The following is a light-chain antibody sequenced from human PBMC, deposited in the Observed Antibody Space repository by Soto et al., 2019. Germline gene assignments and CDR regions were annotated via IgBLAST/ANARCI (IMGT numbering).Light chain of an antibody. CDR1: QSVGSL. Sequence: EVVMTQSPATLSVSPGEGSTRSCRASQSVGSLVAWYQQKPGQAPRLLIYRASTRATGIAARFTGSGSGTEFTLTISSLQTEDFAVYYCQQYNNWPITFGPGTRLEIK. V-gene: IGKV3-15*01. CDR2: RAS. CDR3: QQYNNWPIT. J-gene: IGKJ5*01.